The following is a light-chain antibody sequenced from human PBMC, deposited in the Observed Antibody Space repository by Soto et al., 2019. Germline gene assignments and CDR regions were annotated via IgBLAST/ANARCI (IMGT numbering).Light chain of an antibody. J-gene: IGLJ3*02. CDR2: EVS. V-gene: IGLV2-14*01. Sequence: QSALTQPASVSGSPRQSITISCTGTSSDVGGYNYVSWYQQHPGKAPKLMIYEVSNRPSGVSNRFSGSKSGNTASLTISGLQAEDEADYYCSSYTGSNTPVVFGGGTKLTVL. CDR3: SSYTGSNTPVV. CDR1: SSDVGGYNY.